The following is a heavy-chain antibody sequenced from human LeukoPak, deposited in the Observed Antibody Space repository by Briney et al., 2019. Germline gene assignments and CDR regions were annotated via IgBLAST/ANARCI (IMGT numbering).Heavy chain of an antibody. CDR1: GGSFSGYY. CDR2: INHSGST. D-gene: IGHD4-23*01. CDR3: ARNGGNSDFDY. Sequence: SETLSLTCAVYGGSFSGYYWSWIRQPPGKGLERIGEINHSGSTNYNPSLKSRVTISVDTSKNQFSLKLSSVTAADTAVYYCARNGGNSDFDYWGQGTLVTVSS. J-gene: IGHJ4*02. V-gene: IGHV4-34*01.